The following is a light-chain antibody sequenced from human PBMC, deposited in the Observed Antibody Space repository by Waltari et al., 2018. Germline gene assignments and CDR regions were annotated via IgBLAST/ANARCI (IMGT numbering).Light chain of an antibody. CDR1: QSISIRA. CDR3: QHYANSLWT. CDR2: GAS. J-gene: IGKJ1*01. V-gene: IGKV3-20*01. Sequence: CRASQSISIRALSWYQQKLGQAPRLLRHGASNRATGIPDRFSASGSGTDFTLTISRLEPEDFAVYYCQHYANSLWTFGQGTKVEIK.